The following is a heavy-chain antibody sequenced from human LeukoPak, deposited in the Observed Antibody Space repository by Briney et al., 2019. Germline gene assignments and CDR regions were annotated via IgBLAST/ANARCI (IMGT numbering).Heavy chain of an antibody. J-gene: IGHJ4*02. V-gene: IGHV3-7*01. CDR3: ARGAITATGTPFAY. CDR1: GFTFSSHW. D-gene: IGHD6-13*01. CDR2: MKQDGSEK. Sequence: GSLRLSCAASGFTFSSHWMSWVRQAPGKGLEWVANMKQDGSEKYYVDSVKGRFTISRDNVKNSLYLQMNSLRAEDTALYYCARGAITATGTPFAYWGQGTLVSVSS.